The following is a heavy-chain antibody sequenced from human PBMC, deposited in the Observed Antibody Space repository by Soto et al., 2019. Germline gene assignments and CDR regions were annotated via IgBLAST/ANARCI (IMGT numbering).Heavy chain of an antibody. D-gene: IGHD3-10*01. CDR2: INSDGSST. CDR3: AGVRHSGVPGAWFDP. Sequence: GGSLRLSCAASGFTFSSYWMHWVRQAPGKGLVWVSRINSDGSSTSYADSVKGRFTISRDNAKNTLYLQMNSLRAEDTAVYYCAGVRHSGVPGAWFDPWGQGTLVTVSS. V-gene: IGHV3-74*01. CDR1: GFTFSSYW. J-gene: IGHJ5*02.